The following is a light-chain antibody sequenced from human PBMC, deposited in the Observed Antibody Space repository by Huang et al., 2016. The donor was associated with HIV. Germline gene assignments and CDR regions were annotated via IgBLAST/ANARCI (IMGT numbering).Light chain of an antibody. CDR3: QQYNNWPRT. J-gene: IGKJ1*01. Sequence: EIVMTQSPATLSVSPGERATLSCRASQSVSSNLAWYQQKPGKAPRLLIYGASTRATGIPARFSGIGSWTDFTLTISSLQSEDFAVYYCQQYNNWPRTFGHGTKVEIK. V-gene: IGKV3-15*01. CDR2: GAS. CDR1: QSVSSN.